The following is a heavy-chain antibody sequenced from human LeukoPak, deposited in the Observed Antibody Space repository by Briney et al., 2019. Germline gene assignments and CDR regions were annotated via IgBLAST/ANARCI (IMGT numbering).Heavy chain of an antibody. CDR2: IHRGGTT. CDR1: GFTDSSDF. CDR3: ARGRGSD. J-gene: IGHJ4*02. V-gene: IGHV3-53*01. Sequence: GSLRLSCEASGFTDSSDFMGWVRQAPGKGLEWVSIIHRGGTTYYADSVKGRFTTSRDSFKNTLNLQMNSLRAEDTAVYYCARGRGSDWGQGTLVTVSP. D-gene: IGHD2-15*01.